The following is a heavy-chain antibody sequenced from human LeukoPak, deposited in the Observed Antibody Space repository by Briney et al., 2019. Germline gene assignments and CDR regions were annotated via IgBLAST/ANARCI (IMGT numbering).Heavy chain of an antibody. D-gene: IGHD1-26*01. CDR2: IYYSGST. CDR1: GGSISSSSYY. V-gene: IGHV4-39*07. Sequence: PSETLSLTCTVSGGSISSSSYYWGWIRQPPGKGLEWIGSIYYSGSTYYNPSLKSRVTISVDTSKNQFSLKLSSVTAADTAVYYCARLPAVVGAKDAFDIWGQGTMVTVSS. CDR3: ARLPAVVGAKDAFDI. J-gene: IGHJ3*02.